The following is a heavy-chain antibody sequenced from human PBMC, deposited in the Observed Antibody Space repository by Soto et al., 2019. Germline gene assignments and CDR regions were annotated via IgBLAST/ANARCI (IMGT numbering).Heavy chain of an antibody. CDR2: IYYSGST. V-gene: IGHV4-59*01. CDR1: GGSISSYY. J-gene: IGHJ6*03. Sequence: TSDTLSLTCTVSGGSISSYYWSWIRQPPGKGLEWIGYIYYSGSTNYNPSLKSRVTISVDTSKNQFSLKLSSVTAADTAVYYCARVITGTKSRLYYYYYYMDVWGKGTTVS. D-gene: IGHD1-7*01. CDR3: ARVITGTKSRLYYYYYYMDV.